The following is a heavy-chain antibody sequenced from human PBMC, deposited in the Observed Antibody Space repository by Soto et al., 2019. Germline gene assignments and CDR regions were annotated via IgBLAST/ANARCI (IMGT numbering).Heavy chain of an antibody. D-gene: IGHD2-21*01. J-gene: IGHJ6*02. CDR2: ITSNGGNT. CDR1: GFTFSSYA. V-gene: IGHV3-64*07. Sequence: EVQLVESGGGLVQPGGSLSLSCAASGFTFSSYAMHWVRQAPGKGLEYVSAITSNGGNTDYADSVKGRFTISRDNSKNTLYLQMGSLRAEDMAVYYCARRIPFGYGMDVWGQGTTVTVSS. CDR3: ARRIPFGYGMDV.